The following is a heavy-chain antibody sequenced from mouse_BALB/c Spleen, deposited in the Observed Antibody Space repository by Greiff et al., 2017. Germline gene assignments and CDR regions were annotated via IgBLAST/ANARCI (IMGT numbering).Heavy chain of an antibody. CDR3: AIYGSSSAWFAY. CDR2: IDPENGDT. V-gene: IGHV14-4*02. J-gene: IGHJ3*01. D-gene: IGHD1-1*01. Sequence: EVQLQQSGAELVWSGASVKLSCTASGFNIKDYYMHWVKQRPEQGLAWIGWIDPENGDTEYAPKFQGKATMTADTSSNTAYLQLSSLTSEDTAVYYCAIYGSSSAWFAYWGQGTLVTVSA. CDR1: GFNIKDYY.